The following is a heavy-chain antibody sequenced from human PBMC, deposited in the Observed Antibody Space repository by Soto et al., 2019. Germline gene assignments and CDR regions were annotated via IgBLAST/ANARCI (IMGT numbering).Heavy chain of an antibody. CDR1: GGSISSGGYY. CDR2: IYYSGST. CDR3: ARDSPPADCSSTSCYTIAFDI. Sequence: PSETLSLTCTVSGGSISSGGYYWSWIRQHPGKGLEWIGYIYYSGSTYYNTSLKSRVTISVDTSKNQFSLKLSSVTAADTAVYYCARDSPPADCSSTSCYTIAFDIWGQGTMVTVSS. V-gene: IGHV4-31*03. J-gene: IGHJ3*02. D-gene: IGHD2-2*02.